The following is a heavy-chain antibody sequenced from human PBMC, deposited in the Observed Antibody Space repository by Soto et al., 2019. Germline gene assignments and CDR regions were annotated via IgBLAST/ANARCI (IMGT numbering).Heavy chain of an antibody. CDR2: IYYSGNT. CDR3: ARASYGSGNYYAPYYFYAMDV. J-gene: IGHJ6*02. D-gene: IGHD3-10*01. CDR1: GASISSYY. V-gene: IGHV4-59*01. Sequence: SETLSLTCDVSGASISSYYWSWIRQPPGKGLEWIGYIYYSGNTNYNPSLKSRVTMSVDTSKIQFSLNLTSVSDADTAVYFCARASYGSGNYYAPYYFYAMDVWGHGTTVTVSS.